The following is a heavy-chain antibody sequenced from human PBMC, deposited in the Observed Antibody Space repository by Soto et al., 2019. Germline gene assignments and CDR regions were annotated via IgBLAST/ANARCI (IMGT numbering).Heavy chain of an antibody. J-gene: IGHJ4*02. CDR3: ARAFYDFSGERPSYYFDS. CDR1: GFSFSTYS. Sequence: EVQLVESGGGLVKPGGSLRISCAASGFSFSTYSMNWVRQAPGKGLEWVSSISSSSRDIFYSDSVRGRFTISRDNARNSLDLQLNSLRADDTAVYYCARAFYDFSGERPSYYFDSWGQGTPVTVSS. D-gene: IGHD3-3*01. V-gene: IGHV3-21*06. CDR2: ISSSSRDI.